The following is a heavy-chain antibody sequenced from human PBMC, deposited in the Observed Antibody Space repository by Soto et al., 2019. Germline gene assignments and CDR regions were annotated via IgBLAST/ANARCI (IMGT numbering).Heavy chain of an antibody. CDR1: GGSISSGDYY. D-gene: IGHD3-16*01. CDR3: ARAASHLRPSGGVDP. CDR2: IYYSGST. J-gene: IGHJ5*02. Sequence: SETLPLTITVSGGSISSGDYYWSWIRQPPGKGLEWIGYIYYSGSTYYNPSLKSRVTISVDTSKNHFSLKLSSVTAADTAVYYCARAASHLRPSGGVDPWGQGTLVPVSS. V-gene: IGHV4-30-4*01.